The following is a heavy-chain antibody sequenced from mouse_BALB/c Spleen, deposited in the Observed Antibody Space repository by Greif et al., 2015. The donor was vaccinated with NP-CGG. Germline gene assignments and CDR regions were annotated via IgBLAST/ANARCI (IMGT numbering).Heavy chain of an antibody. J-gene: IGHJ2*01. Sequence: EVQRVESGGGLVQPGGSLKLSCAASGFTFSSYGMSWVRQTPDKRLELVATINSNGGSTYYPDSVKGRFTISRDNAKNTLYLQMSSLKSEDTAMYYCARDYYGYRGLDYWGQGTTLTVSS. D-gene: IGHD1-2*01. CDR1: GFTFSSYG. V-gene: IGHV5-6-3*01. CDR3: ARDYYGYRGLDY. CDR2: INSNGGST.